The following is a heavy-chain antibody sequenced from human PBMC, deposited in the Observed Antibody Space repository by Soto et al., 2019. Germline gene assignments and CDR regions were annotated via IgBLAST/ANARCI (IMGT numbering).Heavy chain of an antibody. D-gene: IGHD3-22*01. J-gene: IGHJ6*02. Sequence: GGSLRLSCAASGFTFSSYAMSWVRQAPGKGLEWVSAISGSGGSTYYADSVKGRFTISRDNSKNTLYLQMNSLRAEDTAVYYCAADRGYNYYYGMDVWGQGTTVTVSS. CDR1: GFTFSSYA. V-gene: IGHV3-23*01. CDR2: ISGSGGST. CDR3: AADRGYNYYYGMDV.